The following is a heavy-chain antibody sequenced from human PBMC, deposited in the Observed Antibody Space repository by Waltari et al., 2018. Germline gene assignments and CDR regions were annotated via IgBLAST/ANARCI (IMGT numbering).Heavy chain of an antibody. CDR2: ITPLFGNP. V-gene: IGHV1-69*12. CDR3: ATHKLGVSQHYYHMDV. Sequence: VQLVQSGAEVRTPGSSVKVSCKASGGPFGGYGISWVRLVPGQRLEWMGVITPLFGNPDYSQKFQGRLTITADESTSTVYMELSSLTSEDTAVYYCATHKLGVSQHYYHMDVWGKGTPVTISS. D-gene: IGHD7-27*01. J-gene: IGHJ6*03. CDR1: GGPFGGYG.